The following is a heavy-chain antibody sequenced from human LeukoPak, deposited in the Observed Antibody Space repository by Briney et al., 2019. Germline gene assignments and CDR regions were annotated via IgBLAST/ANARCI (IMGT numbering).Heavy chain of an antibody. D-gene: IGHD6-13*01. Sequence: SQTLSLTCAISGDSVSSNSAAWNWIRQSPSRGLEWLGRTYYRSKRYNDYAVSVKSRITINPDTSKNQFSLQLNSVTPEDTAVYYCARDRSGYSSSWYGPINNCFDPWGQGTLVTVSS. J-gene: IGHJ5*02. CDR3: ARDRSGYSSSWYGPINNCFDP. V-gene: IGHV6-1*01. CDR1: GDSVSSNSAA. CDR2: TYYRSKRYN.